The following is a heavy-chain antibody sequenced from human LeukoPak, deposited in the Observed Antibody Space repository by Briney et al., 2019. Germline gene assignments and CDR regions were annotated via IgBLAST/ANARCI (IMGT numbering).Heavy chain of an antibody. CDR1: GGSISSYY. Sequence: SETLSLTCTVSGGSISSYYWSWIRQPPGKGLEWIGYIYYSGSTNYNPSLKSRVTISVDTSKNQFSLKLSSVTAADTAVYYCAREGGYCSSTSCLDLFDYWGQGTLVTVSS. D-gene: IGHD2-2*01. V-gene: IGHV4-59*01. CDR3: AREGGYCSSTSCLDLFDY. CDR2: IYYSGST. J-gene: IGHJ4*02.